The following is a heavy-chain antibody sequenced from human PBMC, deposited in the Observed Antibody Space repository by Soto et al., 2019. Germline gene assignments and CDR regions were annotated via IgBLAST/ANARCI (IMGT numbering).Heavy chain of an antibody. CDR3: ARVKEYYYDSSGYYYVDY. V-gene: IGHV4-30-4*01. J-gene: IGHJ4*02. Sequence: LCGGSISSGDYYWSWIRQPPGKGLEWIGYIYYSGSTYYNPSLKSRVTISVDTSKNQFSLKLSSVTAADTAVYYCARVKEYYYDSSGYYYVDYWGQGTLVTVSS. D-gene: IGHD3-22*01. CDR2: IYYSGST. CDR1: GGSISSGDYY.